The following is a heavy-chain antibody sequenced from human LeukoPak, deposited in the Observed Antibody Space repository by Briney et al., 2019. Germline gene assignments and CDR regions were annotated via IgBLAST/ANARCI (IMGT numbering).Heavy chain of an antibody. D-gene: IGHD6-19*01. J-gene: IGHJ4*02. V-gene: IGHV4-39*01. CDR3: ARHVSGWHNF. CDR1: GGSISSSGYY. CDR2: IYYSGST. Sequence: PSETLSLTCTVSGGSISSSGYYWAWIRQPPGQGLEWIASIYYSGSTYYNPSLRSRVTISADTSKNQFSLKVSSLTAADTAVYYCARHVSGWHNFWGQGTLLTVSS.